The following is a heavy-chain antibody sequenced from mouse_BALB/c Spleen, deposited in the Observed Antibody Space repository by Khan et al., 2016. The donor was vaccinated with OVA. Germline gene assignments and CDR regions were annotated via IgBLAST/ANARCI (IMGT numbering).Heavy chain of an antibody. V-gene: IGHV1-7*01. CDR3: TRDRIDY. CDR1: GYTFTTYW. Sequence: QVQLQQPGAELAKPGASVKMSCKASGYTFTTYWMHWVKKRPGQGLEWIGYINPTSGYTDYNEKFKDRATLSADKSSSTAYMQLSSLTSEDSAVYYCTRDRIDYWGQGTTLTVSS. CDR2: INPTSGYT. J-gene: IGHJ2*01.